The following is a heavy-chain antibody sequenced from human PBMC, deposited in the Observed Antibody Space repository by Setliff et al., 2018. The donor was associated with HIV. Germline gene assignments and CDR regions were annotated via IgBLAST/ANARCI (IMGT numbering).Heavy chain of an antibody. D-gene: IGHD1-7*01. J-gene: IGHJ4*01. Sequence: SGPTLVNPTQTLTLTCTFSGFSLSARGEGVGWIRQPPGKAQEWLALIYWTDGKRYTPSLRDRLTITKDTSKNQIVLTMTNMDPVDTATYYCAHRRVGDSNYNHYFFDYWGQGTLVTVSS. CDR1: GFSLSARGEG. V-gene: IGHV2-5*01. CDR3: AHRRVGDSNYNHYFFDY. CDR2: IYWTDGK.